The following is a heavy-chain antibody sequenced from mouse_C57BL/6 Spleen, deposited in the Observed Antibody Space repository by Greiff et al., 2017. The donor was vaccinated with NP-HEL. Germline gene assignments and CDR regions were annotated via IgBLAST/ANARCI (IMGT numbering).Heavy chain of an antibody. CDR3: ARKVYYGDAMDY. CDR2: IYPGSGNT. CDR1: GYTFTDYY. D-gene: IGHD1-1*01. Sequence: VQLVESGAELVRPGASVKLSCKASGYTFTDYYINWVKQRPGQGLEWIARIYPGSGNTYYNEKFKGKATLTAEKSSSTAYMQLSSLTSEDSAVYFCARKVYYGDAMDYWGQGTSVTVSS. J-gene: IGHJ4*01. V-gene: IGHV1-76*01.